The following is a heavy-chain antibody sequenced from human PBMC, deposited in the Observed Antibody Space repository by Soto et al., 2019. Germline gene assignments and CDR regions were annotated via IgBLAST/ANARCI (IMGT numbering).Heavy chain of an antibody. Sequence: EVQLVESGGGLVQPGGSLRLSCAASGFTVSSNYMSWVRQAPGKGLEWVSVIYSGGSTYYADSVKGRFTISRHNSKNTLYLQMNGLRAEDTAVYYCARDVYSGEGGYYFDFWGQGTLVTVSS. D-gene: IGHD4-17*01. CDR2: IYSGGST. J-gene: IGHJ4*02. V-gene: IGHV3-53*04. CDR1: GFTVSSNY. CDR3: ARDVYSGEGGYYFDF.